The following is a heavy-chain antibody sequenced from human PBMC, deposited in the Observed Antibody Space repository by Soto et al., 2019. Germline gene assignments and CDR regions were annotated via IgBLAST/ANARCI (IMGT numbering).Heavy chain of an antibody. D-gene: IGHD6-19*01. CDR2: MTSDTKTI. V-gene: IGHV3-48*02. J-gene: IGHJ4*02. CDR3: ARSVEGHFDY. CDR1: GLRFNIYS. Sequence: EVQLVESGGGLVQPGGSLRLSCAASGLRFNIYSMNWIRLAPGKGLEWSAYMTSDTKTIKYGDSVKGRFTISRDNDNNVVYLQMNSLRDEDTAVHYCARSVEGHFDYWGQGTVVTVSA.